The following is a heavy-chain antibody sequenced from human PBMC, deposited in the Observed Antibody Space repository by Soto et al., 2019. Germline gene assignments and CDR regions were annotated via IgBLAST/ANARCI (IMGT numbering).Heavy chain of an antibody. CDR2: IYWSDDK. CDR1: GFSVTTSGEG. CDR3: AHSDAAAQTGSES. D-gene: IGHD6-13*01. J-gene: IGHJ5*01. V-gene: IGHV2-5*01. Sequence: SVPALVYPTQTLTLTCTFSGFSVTTSGEGVGWIRQPPGKALEWVALIYWSDDKRYNTPLMSRLTINKNPSKNQVVLTMTNMERVDTATYYWAHSDAAAQTGSESWGQGIVVTVSS.